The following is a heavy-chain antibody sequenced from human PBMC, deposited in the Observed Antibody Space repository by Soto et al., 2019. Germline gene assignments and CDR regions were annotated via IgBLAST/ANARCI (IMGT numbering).Heavy chain of an antibody. CDR1: GGSISSNSYY. J-gene: IGHJ6*02. CDR2: IYYSGST. D-gene: IGHD3-22*01. CDR3: AGASGYYDSSGYDYYYGMDV. V-gene: IGHV4-39*01. Sequence: SETLSLTCTVSGGSISSNSYYWGWIRQPPGKGLEWIGSIYYSGSTYYNPSLKSRVTISVDTSKNQFSLKLSSVTAADTAVYYCAGASGYYDSSGYDYYYGMDVWGQGTTVTVSS.